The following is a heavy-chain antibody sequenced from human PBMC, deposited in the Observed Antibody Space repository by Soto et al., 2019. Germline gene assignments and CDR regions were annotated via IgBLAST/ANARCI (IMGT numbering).Heavy chain of an antibody. J-gene: IGHJ6*02. Sequence: QVRLVQSGAEVRKPGASVRVSCKASGYTFTSHYVHWVRQAPGQGLEWMGIISPKGGSASYAQKFQGRVTLTRDTSTSTVYMEMSSLRFEDTAMYYCARDRGRDSGWGWGMDVWGQGTTVTVSS. V-gene: IGHV1-46*01. D-gene: IGHD6-19*01. CDR3: ARDRGRDSGWGWGMDV. CDR2: ISPKGGSA. CDR1: GYTFTSHY.